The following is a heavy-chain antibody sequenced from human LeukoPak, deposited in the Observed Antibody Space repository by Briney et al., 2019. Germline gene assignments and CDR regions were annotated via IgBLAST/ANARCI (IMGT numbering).Heavy chain of an antibody. Sequence: GGSLRLSCAASRFTFSSYWMSWVRQAPGKGLEWAANIKQDGSEKYYVDSVKGRFTISRDNAKNSLYLQLNSLRAEDTAVYYCARARGGYDFDYWGQGALVTVSS. J-gene: IGHJ4*02. CDR1: RFTFSSYW. CDR2: IKQDGSEK. D-gene: IGHD5-12*01. CDR3: ARARGGYDFDY. V-gene: IGHV3-7*03.